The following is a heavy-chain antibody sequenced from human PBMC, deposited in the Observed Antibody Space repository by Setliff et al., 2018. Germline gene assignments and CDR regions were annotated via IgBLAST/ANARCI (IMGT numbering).Heavy chain of an antibody. CDR3: ARATRNNFDY. J-gene: IGHJ4*02. V-gene: IGHV3-30*02. Sequence: GGSLRLSCAASGFTFSSYGMHWVRQAPGKGLEWVAFIRYDGSNKYYADSVKGRFTISRDNSKNTLYLQMNSLRAEDTAVYYCARATRNNFDYWGQGTLVTVSS. CDR2: IRYDGSNK. CDR1: GFTFSSYG.